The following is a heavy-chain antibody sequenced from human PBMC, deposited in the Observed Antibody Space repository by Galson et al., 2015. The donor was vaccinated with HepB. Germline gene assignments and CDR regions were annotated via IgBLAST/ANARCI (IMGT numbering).Heavy chain of an antibody. CDR3: AKVRGGPKVLWFGDGGFDY. J-gene: IGHJ4*02. CDR1: GFTFSSYA. Sequence: SLRLSCAASGFTFSSYAMSWVRQAPGKGLEWVSAISGSGGSTYYADSVKGRFTISRDNSKNTLYLQMNSLRAEDTAVYYCAKVRGGPKVLWFGDGGFDYWGQGTLVTVSS. V-gene: IGHV3-23*01. CDR2: ISGSGGST. D-gene: IGHD3-10*01.